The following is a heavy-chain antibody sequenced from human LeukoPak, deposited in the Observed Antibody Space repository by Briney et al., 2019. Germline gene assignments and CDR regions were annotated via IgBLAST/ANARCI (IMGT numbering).Heavy chain of an antibody. CDR1: GGSISSSNCY. J-gene: IGHJ4*02. V-gene: IGHV4-39*01. CDR3: ARRYYYDSSGYYHYFDY. Sequence: PSETLSLTCNVSGGSISSSNCYWGWIRQPPGKGLEWIGSIYYSGSTYYSPSLKSRVTISVDTSKNQFSLKLSSVTAADTAVYYCARRYYYDSSGYYHYFDYCGQGTLVTVSS. D-gene: IGHD3-22*01. CDR2: IYYSGST.